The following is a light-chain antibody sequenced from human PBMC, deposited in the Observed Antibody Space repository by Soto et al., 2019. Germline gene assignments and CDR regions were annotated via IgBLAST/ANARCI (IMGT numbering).Light chain of an antibody. CDR3: QHYGSSSRRT. CDR2: GTS. CDR1: QNINSPY. J-gene: IGKJ1*01. V-gene: IGKV3-20*01. Sequence: EIVLTQSPGTLSLSPGDRATLSCRVNQNINSPYLAWYQHKPGQAPRLLVVGTSSRATGIPDRFSGSRSGKDFTLTVQRLEPEDFALYYCQHYGSSSRRTFGQGTKVEMK.